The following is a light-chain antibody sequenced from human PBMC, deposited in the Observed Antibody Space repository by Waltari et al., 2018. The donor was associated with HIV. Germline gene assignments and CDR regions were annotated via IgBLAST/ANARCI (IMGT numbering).Light chain of an antibody. CDR3: CSSAGRYTFV. CDR1: SNDVGAYNY. J-gene: IGLJ1*01. CDR2: VPT. V-gene: IGLV2-11*01. Sequence: QPPLTQSRSVSGSPGQSITIYCTGTSNDVGAYNYVSWYQQHPGRAPHFPIFVPTRRPSGVPDRFSGSTSGNTASLTISGLQAEDEADYYCCSSAGRYTFVFGTGTKVTVL.